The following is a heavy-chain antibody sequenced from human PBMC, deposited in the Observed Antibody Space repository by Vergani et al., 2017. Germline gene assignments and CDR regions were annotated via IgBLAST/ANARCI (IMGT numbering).Heavy chain of an antibody. CDR2: IYTSGAT. V-gene: IGHV4-61*02. J-gene: IGHJ3*01. CDR1: GGSFSTGGQS. D-gene: IGHD2-21*01. CDR3: ARDGGEYDKDALDV. Sequence: QVQLQESGPGLVKPSQTLSLNCTVSGGSFSTGGQSWTWLRQPAGKGLEWIGRIYTSGATNYNPPLRSRAIMSVDASKKKFSLKLTSVTAADTAVYYCARDGGEYDKDALDVWGQGTKVTVTS.